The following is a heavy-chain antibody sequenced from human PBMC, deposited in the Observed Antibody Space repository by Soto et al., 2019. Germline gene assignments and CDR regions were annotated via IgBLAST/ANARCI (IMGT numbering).Heavy chain of an antibody. V-gene: IGHV3-74*03. D-gene: IGHD3-16*02. CDR2: ISEDVSNT. J-gene: IGHJ4*02. CDR3: ARDHVMYRGSYRFDY. CDR1: GFTFGAYW. Sequence: DVQLVESGGGLVQPGGSLRLSCAASGFTFGAYWMHWVRRVPGTGLVWVARISEDVSNTPYADSVKGRFTISRDHAQNTLYLEMNSLTAEDTAVYYCARDHVMYRGSYRFDYWGQGALVTVSS.